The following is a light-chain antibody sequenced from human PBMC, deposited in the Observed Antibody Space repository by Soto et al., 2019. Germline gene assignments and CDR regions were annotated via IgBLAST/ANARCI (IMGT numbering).Light chain of an antibody. CDR2: DAS. Sequence: EVVLTQSPGTLSLSAGERATLSCRASQSVANNHLAWYQQQPGQASRLLFYDASTRAAGIPDRFSGSGSGTDFTLTISRLEPEDFGVYFCHHYTRSPIFTFGPGTTVD. CDR1: QSVANNH. CDR3: HHYTRSPIFT. J-gene: IGKJ3*01. V-gene: IGKV3-20*01.